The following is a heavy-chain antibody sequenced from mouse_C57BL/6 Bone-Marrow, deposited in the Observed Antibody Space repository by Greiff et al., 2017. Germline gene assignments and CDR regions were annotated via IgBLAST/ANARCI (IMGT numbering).Heavy chain of an antibody. Sequence: EVQVVESGGDLVKPGGSLKLSCAASGFTFSSYGMSWVRQTPDKRLEWVATISSGGSYTYYPDSVKGRFTISRDNAKNTLYLQMSSLKSEDTAMYYCARREYYCSSVFAYWGQVTLVTVSA. CDR2: ISSGGSYT. CDR3: ARREYYCSSVFAY. D-gene: IGHD1-1*01. J-gene: IGHJ3*01. CDR1: GFTFSSYG. V-gene: IGHV5-6*01.